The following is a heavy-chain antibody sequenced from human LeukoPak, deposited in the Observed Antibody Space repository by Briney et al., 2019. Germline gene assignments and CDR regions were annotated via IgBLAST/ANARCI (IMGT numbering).Heavy chain of an antibody. Sequence: GASVKVSCKASGYTFTSYYMRWVRQAPGQGLEWMGIINPSGGSTSYAQKFQGRVTMTRDTSTSTVYMELSSLRSEDTAVYYCARARGRFGDFDYWGQGTLVTVSS. J-gene: IGHJ4*02. V-gene: IGHV1-46*01. CDR1: GYTFTSYY. CDR2: INPSGGST. D-gene: IGHD3-3*01. CDR3: ARARGRFGDFDY.